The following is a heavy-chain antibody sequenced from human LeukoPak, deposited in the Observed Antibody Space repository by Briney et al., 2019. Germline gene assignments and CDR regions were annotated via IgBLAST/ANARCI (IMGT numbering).Heavy chain of an antibody. CDR3: ARDHSGSQHWFDP. CDR1: GGSISSYS. CDR2: IYYSGST. J-gene: IGHJ5*02. D-gene: IGHD1-26*01. Sequence: SETLSLTCTVSGGSISSYSWSWIRQPPGKGLEWIGYIYYSGSTNYNPSLKSRVPISVDTSKNQFSLKLSPVTAADTALYYCARDHSGSQHWFDPWGQGTLVIVSS. V-gene: IGHV4-59*01.